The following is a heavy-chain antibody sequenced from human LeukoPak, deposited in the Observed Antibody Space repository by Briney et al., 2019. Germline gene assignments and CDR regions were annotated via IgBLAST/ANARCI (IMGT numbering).Heavy chain of an antibody. J-gene: IGHJ4*02. V-gene: IGHV3-33*01. D-gene: IGHD2-8*01. CDR1: GFTFSNYD. CDR3: ARDQGGVVYFDY. Sequence: GRSLRLSCAVSGFTFSNYDMHWVRQAPGKGLEWVAVIWYDGSNKYYADSVKGRFTISRDNSKNTLYLQMNTLRAEDTAVYYCARDQGGVVYFDYWGQGTLVTVSS. CDR2: IWYDGSNK.